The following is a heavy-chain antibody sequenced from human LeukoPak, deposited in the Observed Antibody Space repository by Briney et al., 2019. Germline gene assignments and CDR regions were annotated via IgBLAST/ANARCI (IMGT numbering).Heavy chain of an antibody. CDR3: ARFRFRDTVTTYYYYGMDV. D-gene: IGHD4-11*01. CDR2: IYYSGST. Sequence: SETLSLTCTVSGGSISSYYWSWIRQPPGKGLEWIGFIYYSGSTNYNPSLKSRVTISVDTSKNQLSLKLSSVTAADTAVYYCARFRFRDTVTTYYYYGMDVWGQGTTVTVSS. CDR1: GGSISSYY. V-gene: IGHV4-59*01. J-gene: IGHJ6*02.